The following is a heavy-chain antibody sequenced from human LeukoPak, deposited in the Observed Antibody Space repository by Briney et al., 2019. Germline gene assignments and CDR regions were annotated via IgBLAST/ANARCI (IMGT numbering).Heavy chain of an antibody. Sequence: GASVKVSCKASGYTFTSYGISWVRQAPGQGLEWMGWISAYNGNTNYAQKLQGRVTMTTDTSTSTAYMELRSLRSDDTAVYYCAREGAWQWLVHNYYGLDVWGQGTTVTVSS. V-gene: IGHV1-18*01. CDR3: AREGAWQWLVHNYYGLDV. D-gene: IGHD6-19*01. J-gene: IGHJ6*02. CDR1: GYTFTSYG. CDR2: ISAYNGNT.